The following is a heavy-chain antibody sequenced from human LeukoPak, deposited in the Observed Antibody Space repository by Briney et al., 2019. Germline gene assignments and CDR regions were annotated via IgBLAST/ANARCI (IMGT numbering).Heavy chain of an antibody. V-gene: IGHV3-23*01. Sequence: QPGGSLRLSCAASGFTFSSYAMSWVRQAPGKGLEWVSAISGSGGSTYYADSVKGRFTISRDNSKNTLYLQMNSLRAEDTAVYYCAKSGSPVYDCSGGSCYSPIYWGQGTLVTVSS. J-gene: IGHJ4*02. CDR1: GFTFSSYA. CDR3: AKSGSPVYDCSGGSCYSPIY. CDR2: ISGSGGST. D-gene: IGHD2-15*01.